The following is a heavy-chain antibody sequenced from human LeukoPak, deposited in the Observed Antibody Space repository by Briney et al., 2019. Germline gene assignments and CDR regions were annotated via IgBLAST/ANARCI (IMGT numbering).Heavy chain of an antibody. V-gene: IGHV4-59*01. CDR2: IYVTGNR. Sequence: SETLSLTCTVSGGSIGTYYWSWVRQSPGKGLEWIGYIYVTGNRYNPYLQSRVTISVDTSRNQFSLKLSSVTAADTAVYYCARVRLQSTAYFDYWGQGTLVTVSS. CDR3: ARVRLQSTAYFDY. J-gene: IGHJ4*02. D-gene: IGHD5-24*01. CDR1: GGSIGTYY.